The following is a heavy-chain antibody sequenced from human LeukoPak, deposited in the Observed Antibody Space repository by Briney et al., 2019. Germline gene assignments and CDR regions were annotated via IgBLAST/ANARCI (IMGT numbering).Heavy chain of an antibody. D-gene: IGHD4-17*01. CDR1: GFSGSNNY. Sequence: GGSLRLSCAASGFSGSNNYMSWVRQAPGKGVEWVSDIHSSGGTYYAYSVKGRFTISRDTSKHTLYLQINSLRVEDTAVYYCIVFGDSNHWGQGTLVTVSS. V-gene: IGHV3-53*01. CDR2: IHSSGGT. J-gene: IGHJ5*02. CDR3: IVFGDSNH.